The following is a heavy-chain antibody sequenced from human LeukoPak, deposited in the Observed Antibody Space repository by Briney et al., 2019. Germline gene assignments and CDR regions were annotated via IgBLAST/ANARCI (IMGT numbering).Heavy chain of an antibody. J-gene: IGHJ3*02. V-gene: IGHV3-23*01. Sequence: GGSLRLSCAASGFSFSSYAMSWVRQAPGKGLEWVSAISGSGGSTYYADSVKGRFTISRDNSKNTLYLQMNSLRAEDTAVYYCAKDRGSFDAFDIWGQGTMVTVSS. CDR1: GFSFSSYA. CDR2: ISGSGGST. D-gene: IGHD6-19*01. CDR3: AKDRGSFDAFDI.